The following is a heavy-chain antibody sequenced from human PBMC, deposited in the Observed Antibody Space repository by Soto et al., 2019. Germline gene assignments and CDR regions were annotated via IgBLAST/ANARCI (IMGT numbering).Heavy chain of an antibody. J-gene: IGHJ6*02. CDR2: ISAYNGNT. Sequence: ASVKVSCKASGYTFTSYGISWVRQAPGQGLEWMGWISAYNGNTNYAQKLQGRVTMTTDTSTSTAYMELRSLRSDDTAVYYCARVLGTTVADYYYYGMDVWGQGTTVTVSS. CDR3: ARVLGTTVADYYYYGMDV. CDR1: GYTFTSYG. D-gene: IGHD6-19*01. V-gene: IGHV1-18*01.